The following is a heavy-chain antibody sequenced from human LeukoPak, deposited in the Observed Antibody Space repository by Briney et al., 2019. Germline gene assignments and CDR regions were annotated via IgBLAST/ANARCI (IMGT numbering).Heavy chain of an antibody. CDR3: ARGLGYYDSSGYVHDWFDP. Sequence: PSETLSLTCTVSGGSISSSSHYGGWIRQPPGKGLEWIGSVYYRGSTYHNPSLKSRVTISVDTSKNQFSLKLSSVTAADTAVYYCARGLGYYDSSGYVHDWFDPWGQGALVTVSS. CDR2: VYYRGST. V-gene: IGHV4-39*07. D-gene: IGHD3-22*01. CDR1: GGSISSSSHY. J-gene: IGHJ5*02.